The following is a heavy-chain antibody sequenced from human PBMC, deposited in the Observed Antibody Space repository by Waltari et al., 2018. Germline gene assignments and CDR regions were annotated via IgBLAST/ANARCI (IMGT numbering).Heavy chain of an antibody. D-gene: IGHD3-22*01. CDR1: GYSFTSYW. Sequence: EVQLVQSGAEVKKPGESLKISCKGSGYSFTSYWIGWVHKMPGKGLEWMGIIYPGDSDTRYSPSFQGQVTISADKSISTAYLQWSSLKASDTAMYYCARRYYYDSSGYYYGYWGQGTLVTVSS. CDR3: ARRYYYDSSGYYYGY. CDR2: IYPGDSDT. J-gene: IGHJ4*02. V-gene: IGHV5-51*07.